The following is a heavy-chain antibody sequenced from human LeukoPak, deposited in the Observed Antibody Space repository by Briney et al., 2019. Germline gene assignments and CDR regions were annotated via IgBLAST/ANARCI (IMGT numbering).Heavy chain of an antibody. D-gene: IGHD6-13*01. CDR3: AVQRTLWQQVLDH. CDR1: GFTFSSYA. J-gene: IGHJ4*02. V-gene: IGHV3-23*01. CDR2: ISGSGGST. Sequence: GGSLRLSCAASGFTFSSYAMSWVRQAPGKGLEWVSAISGSGGSTYYADSVKGRFTISRDNSKNTLYLQMNSLRAEDTAVYYCAVQRTLWQQVLDHWGQGVLVTVSS.